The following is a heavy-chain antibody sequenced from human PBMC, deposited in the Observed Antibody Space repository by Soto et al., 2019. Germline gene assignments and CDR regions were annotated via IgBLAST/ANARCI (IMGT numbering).Heavy chain of an antibody. Sequence: GGSLRLSCAASGFTFSNAWMSWVRQAPGKGLEWVGRIKSKTDGGTTAYTAPVKGRFTISRDDSKNTLYLQMNSLKTEDTAVYYCTADPRHYDSSGYYYWDYWGQGTLVTVSS. CDR1: GFTFSNAW. J-gene: IGHJ4*02. V-gene: IGHV3-15*01. CDR2: IKSKTDGGTT. CDR3: TADPRHYDSSGYYYWDY. D-gene: IGHD3-22*01.